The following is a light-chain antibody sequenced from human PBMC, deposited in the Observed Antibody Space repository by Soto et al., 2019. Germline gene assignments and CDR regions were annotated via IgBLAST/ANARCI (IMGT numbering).Light chain of an antibody. CDR2: EGS. CDR1: SSDVGSYNL. Sequence: QSVLTQPPSASGSPGQSVTISCTGTSSDVGSYNLVSWYQHHPGKAPKLMIYEGHEGSKRPSGVSNRFSGSKSGNTASLTISGLQAEDEADYYCCSYAGSGTSHVLFGGGTKLTVL. V-gene: IGLV2-23*01. CDR3: CSYAGSGTSHVL. J-gene: IGLJ2*01.